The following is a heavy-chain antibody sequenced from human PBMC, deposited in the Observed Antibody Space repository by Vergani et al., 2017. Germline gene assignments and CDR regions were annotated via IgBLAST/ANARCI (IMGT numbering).Heavy chain of an antibody. CDR3: ARGALWWLRQIDS. V-gene: IGHV4-59*01. CDR2: IYDSGDT. CDR1: GDSMNTYY. Sequence: QVQLQESGPGLVKPSETLSLTCSVSGDSMNTYYWSWIRQPPGKGLEWIGYIYDSGDTEYNPSLKSRVTMSLDTSKNQFSLNLYSVTAADTAVYYCARGALWWLRQIDSWGQGTLVTVSS. D-gene: IGHD2-21*01. J-gene: IGHJ4*02.